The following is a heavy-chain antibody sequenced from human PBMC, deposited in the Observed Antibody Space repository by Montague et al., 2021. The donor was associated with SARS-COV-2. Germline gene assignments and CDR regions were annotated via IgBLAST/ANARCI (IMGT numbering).Heavy chain of an antibody. CDR1: GGSFSTYS. D-gene: IGHD3-10*01. J-gene: IGHJ6*03. CDR3: ARLGDGVVPSPILGVGPYYSYYYMDV. CDR2: IHHGGST. V-gene: IGHV4-34*01. Sequence: SETLSLTCAVHGGSFSTYSWNWIRQLPGKGLEWIGEIHHGGSTNYNPSLKSRVTISADTSKNQFSLKLTSVAAADTAVYYCARLGDGVVPSPILGVGPYYSYYYMDVWGKGTTVTVSS.